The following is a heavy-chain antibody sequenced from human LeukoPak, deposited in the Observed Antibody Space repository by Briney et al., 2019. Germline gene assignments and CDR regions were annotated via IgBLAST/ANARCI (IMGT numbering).Heavy chain of an antibody. CDR3: ARDGSSGYTNFDY. Sequence: SVKVSCKASGGTFSSYAISWVRQAPGQGLEWMGGIIPIFGTANYAQKFQGRVTITADESTSTAYMELSSLRSEDTAVYYCARDGSSGYTNFDYWGQGTLVTVSS. CDR1: GGTFSSYA. D-gene: IGHD3-22*01. J-gene: IGHJ4*02. CDR2: IIPIFGTA. V-gene: IGHV1-69*13.